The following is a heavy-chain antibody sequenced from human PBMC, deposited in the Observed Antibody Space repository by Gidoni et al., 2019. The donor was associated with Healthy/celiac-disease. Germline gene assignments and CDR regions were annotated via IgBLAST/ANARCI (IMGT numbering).Heavy chain of an antibody. J-gene: IGHJ4*02. CDR2: IYSGGST. CDR3: ARDGSGYDY. V-gene: IGHV3-66*02. Sequence: EVQLVESVVALVQPGGSLRLSCAASGFTVSSNYMSWVRQAPVKGLEWVSVIYSGGSTYYADSVKGRFTISRDNSKNTLYLQMNSLRAEDTAVYYCARDGSGYDYWGQGTLVTVSS. D-gene: IGHD6-19*01. CDR1: GFTVSSNY.